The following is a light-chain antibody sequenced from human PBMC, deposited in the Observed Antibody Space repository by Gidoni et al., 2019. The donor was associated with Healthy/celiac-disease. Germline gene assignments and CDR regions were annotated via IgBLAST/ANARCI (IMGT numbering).Light chain of an antibody. CDR1: QSVLYSSNNKNY. Sequence: DIVMTQSPDSLAVSLGERSTINCKSSQSVLYSSNNKNYLAWYQQKPGQPPKLLIYWASTLESWVHDRFSGSGSGTDFTLTISSLQAEDVAVYYCQQYYSTPLTFGGGTKVEIK. V-gene: IGKV4-1*01. J-gene: IGKJ4*01. CDR3: QQYYSTPLT. CDR2: WAS.